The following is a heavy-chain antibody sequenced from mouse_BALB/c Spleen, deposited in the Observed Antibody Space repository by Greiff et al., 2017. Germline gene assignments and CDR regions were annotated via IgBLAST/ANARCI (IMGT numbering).Heavy chain of an antibody. D-gene: IGHD1-1*01. J-gene: IGHJ4*01. Sequence: QVQLKQPGAELVKPGASVKLSCKASGYTFTSYWMHWVKQRPGQGLEWIGEINPSNGRTNYNEKFKSKATLTVDKSSSTAYMQLSSLTSEDSAVYYCARSGYCGSSYVRGAMDYWGQGTSVTVSS. CDR3: ARSGYCGSSYVRGAMDY. CDR2: INPSNGRT. CDR1: GYTFTSYW. V-gene: IGHV1S81*02.